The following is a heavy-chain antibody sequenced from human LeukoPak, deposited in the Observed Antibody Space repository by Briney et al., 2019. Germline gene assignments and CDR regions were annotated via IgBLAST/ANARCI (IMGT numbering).Heavy chain of an antibody. D-gene: IGHD5-24*01. CDR2: IYYSGST. CDR1: GGSISSSSYY. V-gene: IGHV4-39*01. J-gene: IGHJ4*02. CDR3: ASINYSVDY. Sequence: SETLSLTCTVSGGSISSSSYYWGWIRQPPGKGLEWIGSIYYSGSTYYNPPLKSRVTISVDTSKNQFSLKLSSVTAADTAVYYCASINYSVDYWGQGTLVTVSS.